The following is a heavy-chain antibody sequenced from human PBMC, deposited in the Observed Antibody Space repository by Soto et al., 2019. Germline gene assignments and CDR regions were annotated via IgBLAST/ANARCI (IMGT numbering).Heavy chain of an antibody. Sequence: ASVKVSCKASGYTFTGYYMHWVRQAPGQGLEWMGWINPNSGGTNYAQKFQGRVTMTRDTSISTAYMELSRLRTDDTAVYYCARGSSGWYAQIYCYYGMDVWGQGTTVTVSS. CDR1: GYTFTGYY. J-gene: IGHJ6*02. V-gene: IGHV1-2*02. D-gene: IGHD6-19*01. CDR2: INPNSGGT. CDR3: ARGSSGWYAQIYCYYGMDV.